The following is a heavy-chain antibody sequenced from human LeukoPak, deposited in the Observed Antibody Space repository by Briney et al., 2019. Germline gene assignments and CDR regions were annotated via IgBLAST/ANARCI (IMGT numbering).Heavy chain of an antibody. CDR1: GGSFSGYY. Sequence: SETLSLTCAVYGGSFSGYYWSWIRQPPGKGLEWIGSIYHSGSTYYNPPLKSRVTISVDTSKNQFSLKLSSVTTADTAVYYCARHKIGYDHYYYMDVWGKGTTVTISS. J-gene: IGHJ6*03. CDR3: ARHKIGYDHYYYMDV. CDR2: IYHSGST. D-gene: IGHD5-12*01. V-gene: IGHV4-34*01.